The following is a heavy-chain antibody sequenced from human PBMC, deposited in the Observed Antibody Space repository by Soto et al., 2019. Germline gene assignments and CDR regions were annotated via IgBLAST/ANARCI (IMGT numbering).Heavy chain of an antibody. Sequence: SETLSLTCIVSGGSISSGDYYWSWIRQPPGKGLEWIGYIYHSGITYYNPSLKSRVNISVDMSKNQVSLKLSSVTAADTAVYYCARDPHYSYYYYGMDVWGQGTTVT. V-gene: IGHV4-30-4*01. CDR3: ARDPHYSYYYYGMDV. J-gene: IGHJ6*02. CDR1: GGSISSGDYY. D-gene: IGHD4-4*01. CDR2: IYHSGIT.